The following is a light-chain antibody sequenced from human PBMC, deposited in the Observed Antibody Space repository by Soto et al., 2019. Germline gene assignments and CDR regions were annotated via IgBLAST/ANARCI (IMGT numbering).Light chain of an antibody. CDR1: QSVNSN. V-gene: IGKV3-15*01. Sequence: EMGLTHYPAILSVSPGTRSTLSCRASQSVNSNYLAWYQQHPGQPPRLLIYGISTRATGIPARFSGSGSGTEFSLTISSLQSEDFAVYYCQQYSKWPITFGQGSRLEIK. J-gene: IGKJ5*01. CDR2: GIS. CDR3: QQYSKWPIT.